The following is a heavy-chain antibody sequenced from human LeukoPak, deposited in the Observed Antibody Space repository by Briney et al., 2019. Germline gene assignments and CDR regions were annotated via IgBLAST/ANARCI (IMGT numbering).Heavy chain of an antibody. CDR1: GYTFTSYG. CDR3: ARGNGETVSTSLNWFDP. CDR2: ISAYNGNT. Sequence: ASVKVSCKASGYTFTSYGINWVRQAPGQGLEWMGWISAYNGNTKYAQEFQGTVTMTTDTSTTTAYMELRSLRYDDTAVYYCARGNGETVSTSLNWFDPWGQGTLVTVSS. J-gene: IGHJ5*02. V-gene: IGHV1-18*01. D-gene: IGHD5/OR15-5a*01.